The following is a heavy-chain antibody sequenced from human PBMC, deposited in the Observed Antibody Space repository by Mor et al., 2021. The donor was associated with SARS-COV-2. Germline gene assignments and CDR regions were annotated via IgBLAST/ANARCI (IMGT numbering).Heavy chain of an antibody. CDR3: ARTNGIWLDP. V-gene: IGHV3-48*02. Sequence: LGWLAYISGSGSTTVYADSVKGRFTISRDNARNSLYLQMDSLRDEDTAIYYCARTNGIWLDPWGQGTLVTVSS. J-gene: IGHJ5*02. CDR2: ISGSGSTT.